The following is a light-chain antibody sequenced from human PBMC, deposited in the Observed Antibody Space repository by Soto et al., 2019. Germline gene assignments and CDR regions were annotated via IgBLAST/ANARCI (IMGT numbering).Light chain of an antibody. CDR3: QHYVTSSIT. Sequence: EVVLTQSPGTLSLSPGERVTILCLASQSVSSTSFAWYQQKPGQTPSLLIYAASSRATGTPDRISGGGSGTHFTLTISRLEPEDFVVYYCQHYVTSSITFGQGTRLDIK. J-gene: IGKJ5*01. V-gene: IGKV3-20*01. CDR1: QSVSSTS. CDR2: AAS.